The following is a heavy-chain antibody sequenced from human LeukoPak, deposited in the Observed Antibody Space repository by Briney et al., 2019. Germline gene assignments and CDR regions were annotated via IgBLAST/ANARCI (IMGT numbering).Heavy chain of an antibody. CDR1: GFTFSSYG. V-gene: IGHV3-30*18. CDR3: AKDMDDFGDGMDV. Sequence: GGSLRLSCAASGFTFSSYGMHWVRQAPGKGLEWVAVISYDGSNKYYADSVKGRFTISRDNSKNTLYLQMNSLRAEDTAVYYCAKDMDDFGDGMDVWGQGTTVTVSS. CDR2: ISYDGSNK. J-gene: IGHJ6*02. D-gene: IGHD3-3*01.